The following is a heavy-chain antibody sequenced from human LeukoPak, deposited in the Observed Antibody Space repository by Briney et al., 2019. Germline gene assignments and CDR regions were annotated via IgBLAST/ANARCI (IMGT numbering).Heavy chain of an antibody. CDR1: GGSISSYY. CDR2: IYYSGST. J-gene: IGHJ4*02. CDR3: TRAYWIGFHFDS. D-gene: IGHD3-3*01. Sequence: SETLSLTCTVSGGSISSYYWSWIRQPPGKGLEWIGYIYYSGSTNYNPSLKGRVTISVDTSKNQFSLRLTSVSAADTAVYYCTRAYWIGFHFDSWGQGILVSVSS. V-gene: IGHV4-59*08.